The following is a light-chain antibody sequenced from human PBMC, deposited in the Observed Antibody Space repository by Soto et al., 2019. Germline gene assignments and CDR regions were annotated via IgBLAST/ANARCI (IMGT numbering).Light chain of an antibody. V-gene: IGLV7-43*01. J-gene: IGLJ3*02. Sequence: QAVVTQEPSLTVSPGGTVTLTCASSTGAVTSGYYPNWFQQKPGQAPRALIYSTSNKQSWTPARFSGSLLGGKAALTLSGVKPEDEAEYYCLIYYGGAPVFGGGTKLTVL. CDR1: TGAVTSGYY. CDR3: LIYYGGAPV. CDR2: STS.